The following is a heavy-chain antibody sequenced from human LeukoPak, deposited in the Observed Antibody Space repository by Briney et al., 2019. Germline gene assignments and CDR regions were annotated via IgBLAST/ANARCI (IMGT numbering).Heavy chain of an antibody. CDR2: IIPIFGTA. CDR3: ARDNDSRVPPHFDY. V-gene: IGHV1-69*06. CDR1: GGSFSNYA. J-gene: IGHJ4*02. D-gene: IGHD3-16*01. Sequence: ASVKVSCKASGGSFSNYAISWVRQAPGQGLEWMGGIIPIFGTANYAQKFRGRVTITADKSTRTAYMELSSLRSEDTAVYYCARDNDSRVPPHFDYWGQGTLVTVSS.